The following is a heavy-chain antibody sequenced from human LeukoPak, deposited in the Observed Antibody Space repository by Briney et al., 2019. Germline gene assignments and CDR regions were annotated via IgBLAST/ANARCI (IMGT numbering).Heavy chain of an antibody. Sequence: SETLSLTCAVYGGSFSGYYWSWICQPPGKGLEWIGEINHSGSTNYNPSLKSRVTISVDTSKNQFSLKLSSVTAADTAVYYCASGSYYSYYYYYMDVWGKGTTVTISS. CDR1: GGSFSGYY. V-gene: IGHV4-34*01. J-gene: IGHJ6*03. CDR3: ASGSYYSYYYYYMDV. D-gene: IGHD1-26*01. CDR2: INHSGST.